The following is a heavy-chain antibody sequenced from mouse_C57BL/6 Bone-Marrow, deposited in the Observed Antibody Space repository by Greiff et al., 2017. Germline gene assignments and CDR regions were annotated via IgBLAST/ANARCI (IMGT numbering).Heavy chain of an antibody. V-gene: IGHV1-74*01. CDR2: INPSDSDT. Sequence: VQLQQPGAELVKPGASVKVSCKASGYTFTSYWMHWVKQRPGQGLEWIGRINPSDSDTNYNHKFKGKATLTVDKSSSTAYMQLSSLTSEDSAVYYCAIPLYGSIVYAMDYVGQGTSVTVSA. CDR3: AIPLYGSIVYAMDY. CDR1: GYTFTSYW. J-gene: IGHJ4*01. D-gene: IGHD1-1*01.